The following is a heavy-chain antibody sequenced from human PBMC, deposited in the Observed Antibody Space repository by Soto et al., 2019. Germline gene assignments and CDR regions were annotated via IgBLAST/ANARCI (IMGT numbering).Heavy chain of an antibody. CDR1: GGSFSGYY. V-gene: IGHV4-34*01. J-gene: IGHJ4*01. CDR3: ARGIAMKAAVRYDAPEKYFFDY. D-gene: IGHD6-13*01. CDR2: INHSGST. Sequence: PSETLSLTCAVYGGSFSGYYWSWIRQTPGKGLEWIGEINHSGSTNQNPSLKSRVTILVDTSKIQFPLKLRSVTAADTAVYYCARGIAMKAAVRYDAPEKYFFDYWGLGTLVSVYS.